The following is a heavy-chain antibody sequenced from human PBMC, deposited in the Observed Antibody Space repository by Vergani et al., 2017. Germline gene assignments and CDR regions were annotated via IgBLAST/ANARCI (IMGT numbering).Heavy chain of an antibody. Sequence: EVQLVQSGAEVKTPGASVRISCKGSGSSFTSYWICWVRQMPGKGLEWMGRIDPSDSYTNYSPSFQGHVTISADKSISTAYLQWSSLKASDTAMYYCARQVAVAXKWWGPYYYYGMDGWGQGTTVTVSS. D-gene: IGHD6-19*01. CDR2: IDPSDSYT. J-gene: IGHJ6*02. CDR3: ARQVAVAXKWWGPYYYYGMDG. V-gene: IGHV5-10-1*01. CDR1: GSSFTSYW.